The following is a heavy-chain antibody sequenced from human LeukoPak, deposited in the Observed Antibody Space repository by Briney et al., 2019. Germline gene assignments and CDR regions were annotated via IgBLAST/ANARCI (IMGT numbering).Heavy chain of an antibody. D-gene: IGHD3-10*01. Sequence: PSETLSLTCAVYGGSFSGYYWSWIRQPPGKGLEWIGFIYYSGNTNYNPSLKSRVTLSVDTSKNQFSLKLSSMTAADTAVYYCARGALLWFGERMEYYFDYWGQGTLLTVSS. CDR1: GGSFSGYY. J-gene: IGHJ4*02. CDR3: ARGALLWFGERMEYYFDY. V-gene: IGHV4-59*01. CDR2: IYYSGNT.